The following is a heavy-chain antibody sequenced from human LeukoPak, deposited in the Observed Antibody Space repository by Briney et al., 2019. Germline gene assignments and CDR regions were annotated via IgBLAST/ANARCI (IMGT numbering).Heavy chain of an antibody. CDR2: IYPGDSDT. CDR3: ARGSGSYHTAYMN. J-gene: IGHJ4*02. V-gene: IGHV5-51*01. Sequence: PGESLKISCKGSGYSFTSYWIGWVRQRPGKGLEWMGIIYPGDSDTRYSPSFQGQVTISADKSLSTAYLQWSSLKASDTAMYYCARGSGSYHTAYMNWGQGSPVTVSS. D-gene: IGHD1-26*01. CDR1: GYSFTSYW.